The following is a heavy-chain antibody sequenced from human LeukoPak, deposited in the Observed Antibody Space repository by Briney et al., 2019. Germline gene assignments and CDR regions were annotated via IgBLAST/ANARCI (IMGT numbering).Heavy chain of an antibody. V-gene: IGHV4-34*01. CDR2: IHNSGTT. CDR1: GGPFSGYF. Sequence: SETLSLTCAVSGGPFSGYFWSWIRQSSGKGLEWIGEIHNSGTTNYNPSLNSRVTISEDTSKNQFYLNLSSVTAADTAVYYCARRYYYNLGSSLFDFWGQGTLVTVSS. J-gene: IGHJ4*02. CDR3: ARRYYYNLGSSLFDF. D-gene: IGHD3-10*01.